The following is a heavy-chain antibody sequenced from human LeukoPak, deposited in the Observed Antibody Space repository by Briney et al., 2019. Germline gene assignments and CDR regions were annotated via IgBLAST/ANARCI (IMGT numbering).Heavy chain of an antibody. Sequence: GSLRLSCAASGFTFSSYEMNWVRQPPGKGLEWIGEIYHSGSTNYNPSLKSRVTISVDKSKNQFSLKLSSVTAADTAVYYCARSLRTYHYDSSGSFDPWGQGTLVTVSS. CDR2: IYHSGST. D-gene: IGHD3-22*01. CDR3: ARSLRTYHYDSSGSFDP. CDR1: GFTFSSYEM. V-gene: IGHV4-4*02. J-gene: IGHJ5*02.